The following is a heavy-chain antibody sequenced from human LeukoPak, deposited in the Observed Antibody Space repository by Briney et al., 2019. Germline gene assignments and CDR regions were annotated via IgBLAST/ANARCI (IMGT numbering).Heavy chain of an antibody. CDR3: ARAGTDGYSHFDY. CDR2: IYTSGT. J-gene: IGHJ4*02. D-gene: IGHD3-22*01. Sequence: NPSETLSLTCTVSGDSINSYYWNWIRQHAGKGLEWIGRIYTSGTDYNPSLKSRVTMSVDTSKNQFSLKLSSVTAADTAVYYCARAGTDGYSHFDYWGQGTLVTVSS. V-gene: IGHV4-4*07. CDR1: GDSINSYY.